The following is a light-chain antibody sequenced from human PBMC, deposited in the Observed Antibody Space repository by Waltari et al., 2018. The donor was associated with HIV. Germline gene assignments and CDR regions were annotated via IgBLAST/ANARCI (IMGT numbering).Light chain of an antibody. V-gene: IGKV4-1*01. CDR3: QQYYSVTYT. J-gene: IGKJ2*01. CDR2: WAS. CDR1: PSVLYSVNNKKY. Sequence: VTPFPDSPAFIVGGRAPLHFKSSPSVLYSVNNKKYLTWYQQKPGQHPKLLVYWASNRESGVPDRFSGSGSGTDFTLTSSSLQAEDVAVYYCQQYYSVTYTFGQGTKVEIK.